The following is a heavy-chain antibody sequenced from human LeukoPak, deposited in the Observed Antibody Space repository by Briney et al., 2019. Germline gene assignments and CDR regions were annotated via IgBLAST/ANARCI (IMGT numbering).Heavy chain of an antibody. Sequence: GGSLRLSCTTSGFTFNDYYMSWIRQAPGKGLEWVSYITSSGDTISYADSVKGRFTISRDNAKNSLYLQMNSLRAEDTAVYYCARSAKDGSFDYWGQGTLVTVSS. D-gene: IGHD3-10*01. CDR3: ARSAKDGSFDY. CDR1: GFTFNDYY. CDR2: ITSSGDTI. V-gene: IGHV3-11*04. J-gene: IGHJ4*02.